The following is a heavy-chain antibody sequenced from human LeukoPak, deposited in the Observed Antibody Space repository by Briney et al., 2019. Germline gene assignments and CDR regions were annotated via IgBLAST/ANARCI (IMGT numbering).Heavy chain of an antibody. D-gene: IGHD2-2*01. CDR1: GYTFTSYD. J-gene: IGHJ5*02. V-gene: IGHV1-8*01. Sequence: ASVKVSCKASGYTFTSYDINWVRQATGQGLEWMGWMNPNSGNTGYAQKFQGRVTMTRNTSISTAYMELSSLRSVDTAVYYCARGYCSSTSCFPDPWGQGTLVTVSS. CDR3: ARGYCSSTSCFPDP. CDR2: MNPNSGNT.